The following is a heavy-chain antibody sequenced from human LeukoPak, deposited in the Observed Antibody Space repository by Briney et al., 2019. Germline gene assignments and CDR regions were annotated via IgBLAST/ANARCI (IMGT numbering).Heavy chain of an antibody. Sequence: SETLALTCTVSGGSISSYYWNWIRQPPGKGLEWIGYIHYSGATNYNPSLKSRVTMSVDTSKDQFSLKLSSVNAADTAMYYCARHRSPLESFHHWGQGTLVTVSS. V-gene: IGHV4-59*08. D-gene: IGHD3-3*01. CDR1: GGSISSYY. CDR3: ARHRSPLESFHH. J-gene: IGHJ1*01. CDR2: IHYSGAT.